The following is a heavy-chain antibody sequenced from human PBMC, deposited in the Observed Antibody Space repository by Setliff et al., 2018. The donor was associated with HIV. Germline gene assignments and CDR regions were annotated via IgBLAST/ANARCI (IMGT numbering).Heavy chain of an antibody. J-gene: IGHJ4*02. D-gene: IGHD5-12*01. V-gene: IGHV3-23*01. CDR3: ARDWRSGYDLNFDY. CDR2: TGGSGT. Sequence: GGSLRLSCAGSGFILSEYTISWVRQTPGKGLEWVSATGGSGTYYADSVKGRFAISRDKSKNTVFLQMNSLRAEDTAIYYCARDWRSGYDLNFDYWGQGTLVTVSS. CDR1: GFILSEYT.